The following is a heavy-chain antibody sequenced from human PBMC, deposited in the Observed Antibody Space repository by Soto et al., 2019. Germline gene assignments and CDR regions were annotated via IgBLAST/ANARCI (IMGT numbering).Heavy chain of an antibody. D-gene: IGHD3-3*01. CDR3: ARGSPYYDFWSGYFSSYYYGMDV. J-gene: IGHJ6*02. Sequence: PSETLSLTCAVYGGAFSGYYWSWIRQPPGKGLEWIGEINHSGSTNYNPSLKSRVTISVDTSKNQFSLKLSSVTAADTAVYYCARGSPYYDFWSGYFSSYYYGMDVWGQGTTVTVSS. V-gene: IGHV4-34*01. CDR2: INHSGST. CDR1: GGAFSGYY.